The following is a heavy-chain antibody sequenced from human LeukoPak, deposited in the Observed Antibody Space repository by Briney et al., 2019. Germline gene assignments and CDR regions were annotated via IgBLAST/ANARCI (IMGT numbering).Heavy chain of an antibody. D-gene: IGHD6-19*01. J-gene: IGHJ4*02. V-gene: IGHV3-48*03. CDR2: ISSGGTI. CDR3: ARESIAVAGAPFDY. CDR1: GYTFSSYE. Sequence: GGSLRLSCAASGYTFSSYEMNRVRQAPGEGLEGVSYISSGGTIYDSDSVTGRFTISRDNAKNSLYLHMNSLRAEDTAVYYCARESIAVAGAPFDYWGQGTLVTVSS.